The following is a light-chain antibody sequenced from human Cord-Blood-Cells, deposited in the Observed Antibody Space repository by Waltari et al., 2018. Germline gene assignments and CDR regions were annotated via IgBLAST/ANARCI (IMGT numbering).Light chain of an antibody. CDR2: KAS. Sequence: DIQMTQSSSTLSASVGDRVTITCRASQSLSSWLAWYQQKPGKAPKLLIYKASSLESGVPSRFSGSGSGTEFTLTISSLQPDDFATYYCQQYNSYSFGQGTKLEIK. CDR1: QSLSSW. J-gene: IGKJ2*01. CDR3: QQYNSYS. V-gene: IGKV1-5*03.